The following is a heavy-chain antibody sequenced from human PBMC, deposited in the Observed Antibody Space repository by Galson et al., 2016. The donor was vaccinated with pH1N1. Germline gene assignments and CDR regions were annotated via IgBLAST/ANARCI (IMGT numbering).Heavy chain of an antibody. CDR3: ARDKRERPGYSSGWCGDY. V-gene: IGHV4-34*01. D-gene: IGHD6-19*01. CDR2: INDSGNV. CDR1: GESFKNYY. J-gene: IGHJ4*02. Sequence: SETLSLTCAVYGESFKNYYWSWIRQAPGKGLEWIGEINDSGNVNYNTSLASRATISLDTSKNQFSLKMTSVTAADTAVYYCARDKRERPGYSSGWCGDYWGQGSLVTVSS.